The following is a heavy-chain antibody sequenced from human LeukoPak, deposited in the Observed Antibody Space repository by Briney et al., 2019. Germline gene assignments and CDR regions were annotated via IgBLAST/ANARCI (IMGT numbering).Heavy chain of an antibody. CDR2: IYHSGST. CDR1: GVSISSGNW. J-gene: IGHJ4*02. V-gene: IGHV4-4*02. CDR3: ARGLAAAGTDY. D-gene: IGHD6-13*01. Sequence: SETLSLTCAVSGVSISSGNWWTWVRQPPGKALEWIGQIYHSGSTNYNPSLKSRVTISVEKSKNQFSLNLTSVTAADTAVYYCARGLAAAGTDYWGQGTLVTVSS.